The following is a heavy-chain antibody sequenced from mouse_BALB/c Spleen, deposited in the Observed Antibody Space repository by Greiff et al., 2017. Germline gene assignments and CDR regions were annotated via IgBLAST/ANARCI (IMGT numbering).Heavy chain of an antibody. Sequence: EVQLQQSGPELVKPGASVKIPCKASGYTFTDYNMDWVKQSHGKSLEWIGDINPNNGGTIYNQKFKGKATLTVDKSSSTAYMELRSLTSEDTAVYYCARSLRRGAYYAMDYWGQGTSVTVSS. CDR1: GYTFTDYN. D-gene: IGHD2-12*01. CDR3: ARSLRRGAYYAMDY. V-gene: IGHV1-18*01. J-gene: IGHJ4*01. CDR2: INPNNGGT.